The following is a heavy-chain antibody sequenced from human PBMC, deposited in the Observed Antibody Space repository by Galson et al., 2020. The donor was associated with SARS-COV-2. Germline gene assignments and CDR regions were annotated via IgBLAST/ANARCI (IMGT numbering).Heavy chain of an antibody. CDR3: AGLRTNWYFDY. V-gene: IGHV3-33*01. Sequence: GGSLRLSCAASGLTFSGYGMHWARQAPGKGLEWVELIWHAGNKIYYADSVKGRFTISRDNSKNTLYLEMNSLRAEDTAVYYCAGLRTNWYFDYWGQGTLVTVSS. J-gene: IGHJ4*02. D-gene: IGHD1-1*01. CDR1: GLTFSGYG. CDR2: IWHAGNKI.